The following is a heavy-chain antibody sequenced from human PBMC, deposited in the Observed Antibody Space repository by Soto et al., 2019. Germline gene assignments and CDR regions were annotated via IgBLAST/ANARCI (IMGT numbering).Heavy chain of an antibody. CDR1: GASISSGGYY. D-gene: IGHD1-1*01. CDR2: IYHSGTT. V-gene: IGHV4-31*03. J-gene: IGHJ6*02. Sequence: SSETLSLTCTVSGASISSGGYYSWIRQHPGKDLEWIGYIYHSGTTYYNPSLKSRVSISIDTSNNQFSLRLSSVTAADTAVYYCARDWRHNWDAGGYYYYAMDAWGQGTTVTVSS. CDR3: ARDWRHNWDAGGYYYYAMDA.